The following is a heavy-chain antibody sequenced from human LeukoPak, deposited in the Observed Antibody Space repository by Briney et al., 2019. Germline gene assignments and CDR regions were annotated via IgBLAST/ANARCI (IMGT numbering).Heavy chain of an antibody. D-gene: IGHD6-13*01. Sequence: GRSLRLSCAASGFTFSRYGMHWVRQAPGKGLEWVAVISNDGSDKKYADSVKGRFTISRDNSKNSLYLQMDSLRAEDTAVYYCARMRAGTSYFDYWGQGTLVTVSS. J-gene: IGHJ4*02. CDR3: ARMRAGTSYFDY. V-gene: IGHV3-30*03. CDR1: GFTFSRYG. CDR2: ISNDGSDK.